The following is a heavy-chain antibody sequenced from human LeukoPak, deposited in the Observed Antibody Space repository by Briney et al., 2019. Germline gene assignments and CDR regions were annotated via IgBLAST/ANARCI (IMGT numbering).Heavy chain of an antibody. D-gene: IGHD2-2*01. J-gene: IGHJ6*03. CDR3: ARHGPAAMTGDRPYYYYYMDV. CDR1: GYSFTSYW. CDR2: IYPGDSDT. V-gene: IGHV5-51*01. Sequence: GESLEISCKGSGYSFTSYWIGWVRQMPGKGLEWMGIIYPGDSDTRYSPSFQGQVTISADKSISTAYLQWSSLKASDTAMYYCARHGPAAMTGDRPYYYYYMDVWGKGTTVTVSS.